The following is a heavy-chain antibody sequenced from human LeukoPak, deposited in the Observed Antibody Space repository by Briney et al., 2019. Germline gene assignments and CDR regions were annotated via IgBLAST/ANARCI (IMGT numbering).Heavy chain of an antibody. Sequence: MASETLSLTCAVSGGSISSGGYSWSWIRQPPGKGLEWIGYIYHSGSAYYNPSLKSRVTISVDRPKNQFSLKLSSVTAADTAVYYCARHGAAGYYWGQGTLVTVSS. CDR1: GGSISSGGYS. J-gene: IGHJ4*02. CDR3: ARHGAAGYY. D-gene: IGHD6-13*01. CDR2: IYHSGSA. V-gene: IGHV4-30-2*01.